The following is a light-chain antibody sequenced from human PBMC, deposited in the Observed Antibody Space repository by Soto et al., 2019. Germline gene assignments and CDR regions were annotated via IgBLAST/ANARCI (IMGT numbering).Light chain of an antibody. CDR2: ATS. CDR1: QSVSNNY. V-gene: IGKV3-20*01. J-gene: IGKJ4*01. Sequence: EIVLTQSPGTLSLSPGERATLSCRASQSVSNNYLAWYQQKPGQAPRLLIYATSSRATGVPDRFSGGGSGPDFTLTIRRLEPEDFAVYYCQQYDSSYEITFGGGTKVDIK. CDR3: QQYDSSYEIT.